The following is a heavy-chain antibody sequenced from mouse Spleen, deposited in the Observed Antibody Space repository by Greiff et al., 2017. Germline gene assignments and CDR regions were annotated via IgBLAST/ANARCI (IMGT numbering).Heavy chain of an antibody. Sequence: QVQLQQSGAELARPGASVKMSCKASGYTFTSYTMHWVKQRPGQGLERIGYINPSSGYTKYNQKFKDKATLTADKSSSTAYMQLSSLTSEDSAVYYCAIHGNYDYWYFDVWGAGTTVTVSS. J-gene: IGHJ1*01. CDR3: AIHGNYDYWYFDV. CDR1: GYTFTSYT. D-gene: IGHD2-1*01. CDR2: INPSSGYT. V-gene: IGHV1-4*01.